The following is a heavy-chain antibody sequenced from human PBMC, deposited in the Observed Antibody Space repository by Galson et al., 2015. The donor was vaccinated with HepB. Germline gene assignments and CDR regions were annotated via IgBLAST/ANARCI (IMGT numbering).Heavy chain of an antibody. V-gene: IGHV1-18*04. CDR3: ARGPPITMVRGVIIEDY. D-gene: IGHD3-10*01. CDR1: GYTFTSYG. CDR2: ISAYNGNT. J-gene: IGHJ4*02. Sequence: SVKVSCKASGYTFTSYGISWVRQAPGQGLEWMGWISAYNGNTNYAQKLQGRVTMTTDTSTSTAYMELRSLRSDDTAVYYCARGPPITMVRGVIIEDYWGQGTLVTVSS.